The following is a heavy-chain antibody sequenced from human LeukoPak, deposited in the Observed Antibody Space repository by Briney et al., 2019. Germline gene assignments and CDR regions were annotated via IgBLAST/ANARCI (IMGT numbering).Heavy chain of an antibody. D-gene: IGHD3-22*01. CDR1: RFSLSTNGMR. CDR2: IDWDDDK. CDR3: ARNAYYYDSSGYGEFDY. V-gene: IGHV2-70*04. Sequence: FGPTLVNPTQTLTLTCTFSRFSLSTNGMRVSWIRQPPGKALEWLARIDWDDDKFYSTSLKTRLTISKDTSKNQVVLTMTNMDPVDTATYYCARNAYYYDSSGYGEFDYWGQGTLVTVSS. J-gene: IGHJ4*02.